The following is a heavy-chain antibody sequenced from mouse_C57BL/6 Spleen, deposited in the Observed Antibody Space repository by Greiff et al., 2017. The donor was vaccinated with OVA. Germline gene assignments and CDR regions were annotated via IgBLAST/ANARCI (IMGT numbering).Heavy chain of an antibody. CDR3: ARRGAMDD. CDR1: GYTFTDYN. CDR2: INPNNGGT. J-gene: IGHJ4*01. Sequence: VQLKESGPELVKPGASVKIPCKASGYTFTDYNMDWVKQSHGKSLEWIGDINPNNGGTNYNQQFKGKATLTVDKSSSTAYMELRSLRSEDTAVYYCARRGAMDDWGQGTSVTVSS. V-gene: IGHV1-18*01.